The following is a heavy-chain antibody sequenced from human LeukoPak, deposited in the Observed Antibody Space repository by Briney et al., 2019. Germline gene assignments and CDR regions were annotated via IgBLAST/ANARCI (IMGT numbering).Heavy chain of an antibody. Sequence: GGSLRLSCAASGFTVRNYAMTWVRQAPGRGLEWVSTISGSGVSTYYADSVKGRFTISRDSSKNTLCLQMTSLRAGDTAVYYCAKGAGYDYYGVDVWGQGTTVTVSS. CDR2: ISGSGVST. CDR3: AKGAGYDYYGVDV. V-gene: IGHV3-23*01. CDR1: GFTVRNYA. J-gene: IGHJ6*02.